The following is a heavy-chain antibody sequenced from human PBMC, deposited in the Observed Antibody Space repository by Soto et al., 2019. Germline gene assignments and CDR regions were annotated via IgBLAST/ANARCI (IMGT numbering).Heavy chain of an antibody. J-gene: IGHJ4*02. Sequence: HHGGPLRLSCAVSGFTFITYSMNWLRPAPEKGLERVSYISSSGSTIYYADPVKGGFTISRDNSKNTVYLQMNSLRAEDTAVYYCVRGDNWNDEASGYWGQGTLVTVFS. CDR2: ISSSGSTI. V-gene: IGHV3-48*01. D-gene: IGHD1-1*01. CDR3: VRGDNWNDEASGY. CDR1: GFTFITYS.